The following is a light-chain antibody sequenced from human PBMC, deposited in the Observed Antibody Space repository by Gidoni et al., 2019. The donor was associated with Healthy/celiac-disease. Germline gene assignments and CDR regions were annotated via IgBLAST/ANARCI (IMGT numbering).Light chain of an antibody. CDR1: RSDVGGYNY. Sequence: QSALTQPASVSGSPGQSITISCTGTRSDVGGYNYVSWYQLHPGKAPKLMIYEVSNRPSGVSNRFSGSKSGNTASLTISGLQAEDEADYYCSSYTSSSTPVVFGGGTKLTVL. CDR2: EVS. J-gene: IGLJ2*01. CDR3: SSYTSSSTPVV. V-gene: IGLV2-14*01.